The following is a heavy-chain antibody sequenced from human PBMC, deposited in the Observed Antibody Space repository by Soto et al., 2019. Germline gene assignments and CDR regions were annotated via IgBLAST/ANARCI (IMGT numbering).Heavy chain of an antibody. CDR3: ARDVWAERFLGWFDP. Sequence: QVQLQESGPGLVKPSGTLSLTCAVSGGSISSSNWWSWVRQPPGKGLEWIGEIYHSGSTNYNPSPKSRGTISVDKSKNQFSLKLSAVTAADTAVYYCARDVWAERFLGWFDPWGQGTLVAVSS. V-gene: IGHV4-4*02. J-gene: IGHJ5*02. D-gene: IGHD1-26*01. CDR2: IYHSGST. CDR1: GGSISSSNW.